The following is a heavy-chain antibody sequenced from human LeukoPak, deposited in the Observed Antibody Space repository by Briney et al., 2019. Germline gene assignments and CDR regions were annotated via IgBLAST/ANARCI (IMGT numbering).Heavy chain of an antibody. CDR1: GFTFSSYW. Sequence: GGSLRLSCAASGFTFSSYWMHWVRQAPGKGLVWVSRVNSDGSSTSYADSVKGRFTISRDNAKNTLYLQMNSLRAEDTAVYYCARGNIVVVPAAIRGYYYYYMDVWGKGTTVTVSS. V-gene: IGHV3-74*01. J-gene: IGHJ6*03. D-gene: IGHD2-2*02. CDR3: ARGNIVVVPAAIRGYYYYYMDV. CDR2: VNSDGSST.